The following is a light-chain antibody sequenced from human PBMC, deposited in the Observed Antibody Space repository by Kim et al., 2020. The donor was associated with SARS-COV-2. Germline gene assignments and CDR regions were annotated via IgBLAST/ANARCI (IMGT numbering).Light chain of an antibody. Sequence: SPGERATSTCSASQSIRSSYLAWYQHKPGQAPRILSYGTSSRATGIPDRFSGSGSGTDFTLTISRLEPDDFAVYFCQQYDFSPITFGQGTRLEIK. CDR3: QQYDFSPIT. CDR1: QSIRSSY. V-gene: IGKV3-20*01. CDR2: GTS. J-gene: IGKJ5*01.